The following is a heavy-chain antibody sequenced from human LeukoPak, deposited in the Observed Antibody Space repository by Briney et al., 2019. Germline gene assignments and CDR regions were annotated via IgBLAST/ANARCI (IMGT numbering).Heavy chain of an antibody. Sequence: GGSLRLSCAASGLTVSSNYMSWVRQAPGKGLEWVSVIYSGGSTYYADSVKGRFTISRDNSKNTLYLQMNSLRAEDTAVYYCARDLKMGYSSGRYSWGTGSSNDYWGQGTLVTVSS. CDR2: IYSGGST. CDR3: ARDLKMGYSSGRYSWGTGSSNDY. J-gene: IGHJ4*02. D-gene: IGHD6-19*01. CDR1: GLTVSSNY. V-gene: IGHV3-53*01.